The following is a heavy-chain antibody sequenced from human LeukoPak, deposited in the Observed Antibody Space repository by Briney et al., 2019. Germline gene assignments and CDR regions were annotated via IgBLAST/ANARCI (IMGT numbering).Heavy chain of an antibody. Sequence: PGTSLRLSCTASGFIFSNYAIHWVRQAPGKGLEWVAFIRYDGSNKYYADSAKGRFTISRDNSKNTLYLQMNSLRSEDTAVYYCAGDLGIGGGPSDYWGQGTLVTVSS. V-gene: IGHV3-30*04. CDR3: AGDLGIGGGPSDY. CDR1: GFIFSNYA. J-gene: IGHJ4*02. CDR2: IRYDGSNK. D-gene: IGHD3-16*01.